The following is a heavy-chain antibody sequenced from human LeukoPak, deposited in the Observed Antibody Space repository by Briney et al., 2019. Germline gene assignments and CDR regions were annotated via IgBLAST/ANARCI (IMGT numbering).Heavy chain of an antibody. CDR2: IYYSGST. CDR3: ARVVGRDGFYFDY. J-gene: IGHJ4*02. Sequence: SETLSLTCTVSGGSISSSSYYWGWIRQPPGKGLEWIGSIYYSGSTYYNPSLKSRVTISVDTSKNQFSLKLSSVTAADTAVYYCARVVGRDGFYFDYWGQGTLVTVSS. V-gene: IGHV4-39*07. D-gene: IGHD5-24*01. CDR1: GGSISSSSYY.